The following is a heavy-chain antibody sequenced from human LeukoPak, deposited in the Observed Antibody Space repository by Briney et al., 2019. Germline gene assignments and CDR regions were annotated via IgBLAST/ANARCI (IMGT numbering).Heavy chain of an antibody. D-gene: IGHD4-17*01. CDR3: ARHWPSTASHGDFDAFDI. J-gene: IGHJ3*02. V-gene: IGHV5-10-1*01. Sequence: GESLKISCKGSGYSFTSYWISWVRQMPGKGLEWMGRIDPSDSYTNYSPSFQGHVTISADKSISTAYLQWSSLKASDTAMYYCARHWPSTASHGDFDAFDIWGQGTMVTVSS. CDR2: IDPSDSYT. CDR1: GYSFTSYW.